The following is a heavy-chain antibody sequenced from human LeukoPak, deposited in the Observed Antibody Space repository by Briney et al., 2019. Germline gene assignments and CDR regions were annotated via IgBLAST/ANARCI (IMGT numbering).Heavy chain of an antibody. CDR1: GASISSYY. Sequence: SETLSLTCSVSGASISSYYWSWIRQPPGKGLEWIGYLFHSGSTNYNPSLKSRVTISVDTSKNQFSLKLNSVTAADTAVYYCAGAGVSYSFDYWGQGTLVTVSS. D-gene: IGHD2-21*01. CDR3: AGAGVSYSFDY. CDR2: LFHSGST. V-gene: IGHV4-59*01. J-gene: IGHJ4*02.